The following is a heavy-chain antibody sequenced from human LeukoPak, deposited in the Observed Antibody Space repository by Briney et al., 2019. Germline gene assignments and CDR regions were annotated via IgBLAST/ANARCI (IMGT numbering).Heavy chain of an antibody. Sequence: GASLKISCQGSGSSFTSYWSGWVRQLPGKGLEWMGIIYPGDSDTRYSPSFQGQVTISPDKSISTAYLQWSSLKASDTAIYYSARRLDYGGNSHGYWGQGALVTV. V-gene: IGHV5-51*01. J-gene: IGHJ4*02. CDR2: IYPGDSDT. CDR1: GSSFTSYW. D-gene: IGHD4-23*01. CDR3: ARRLDYGGNSHGY.